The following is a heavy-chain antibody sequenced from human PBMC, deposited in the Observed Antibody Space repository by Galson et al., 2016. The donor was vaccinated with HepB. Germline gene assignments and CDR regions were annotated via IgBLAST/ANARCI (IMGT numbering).Heavy chain of an antibody. Sequence: SLRLSCAGSGFIFRQYAFAWVRQAPGKGLEWISYINSGGYISYYADSVKGRLTISRDNAKNSLFLQMDNLTAEDTAVYYCARGGLLVGFPCFDLWGQGTLVTVSS. V-gene: IGHV3-48*03. CDR1: GFIFRQYA. CDR2: INSGGYIS. D-gene: IGHD3-9*01. CDR3: ARGGLLVGFPCFDL. J-gene: IGHJ5*02.